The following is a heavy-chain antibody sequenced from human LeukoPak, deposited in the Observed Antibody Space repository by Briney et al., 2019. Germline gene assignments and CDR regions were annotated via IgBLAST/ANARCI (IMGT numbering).Heavy chain of an antibody. J-gene: IGHJ5*02. CDR2: INPSGDST. D-gene: IGHD6-6*01. V-gene: IGHV1-46*01. CDR3: ARCSRGSSGWFDP. CDR1: GYTFTSDY. Sequence: GASVKVSCKASGYTFTSDYMHWVRQAPGQGLDWMGIINPSGDSTSYAQKFQGRVTMTRDTSTSTVYMELSSLRSEDTAVYYCARCSRGSSGWFDPWGQGTLVTVSS.